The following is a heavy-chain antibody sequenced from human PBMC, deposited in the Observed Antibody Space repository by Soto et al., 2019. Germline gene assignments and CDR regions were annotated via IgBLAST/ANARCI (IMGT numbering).Heavy chain of an antibody. J-gene: IGHJ4*02. V-gene: IGHV3-30-3*01. CDR3: ARGQWDSYFDY. CDR1: GFTFSSYA. CDR2: ISYDGSNK. Sequence: QVQLVESGGGVVQPGRSLRLSCAASGFTFSSYAMHWVRQAPGKGLEWVAVISYDGSNKYYADSVKGRFTISRDNSKNTLYLQMNSLRAEDTAVYYCARGQWDSYFDYWGQGTLVTVSS. D-gene: IGHD1-26*01.